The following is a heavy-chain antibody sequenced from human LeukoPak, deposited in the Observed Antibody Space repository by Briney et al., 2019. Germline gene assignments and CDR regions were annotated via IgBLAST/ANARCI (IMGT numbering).Heavy chain of an antibody. CDR1: GGSVSSYY. CDR2: IYDSGST. CDR3: ARQSISGSSLSYFDY. Sequence: SETLSLTCTVSGGSVSSYYWSWIRQPPGKGLEWIGNIYDSGSTNYNPSLKSRVTISVDTSKNQCSLKLSSVTAADTAVYYCARQSISGSSLSYFDYWGQGTLVNVSS. J-gene: IGHJ4*02. V-gene: IGHV4-59*02. D-gene: IGHD3-22*01.